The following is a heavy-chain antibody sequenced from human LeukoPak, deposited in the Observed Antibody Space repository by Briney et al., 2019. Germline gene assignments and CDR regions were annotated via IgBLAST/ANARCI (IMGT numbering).Heavy chain of an antibody. Sequence: GGSLRLSCAASGFTFSSYAMHWVRQAPGKGLEWVSGISWNSGSIGYAVSVKGRFTISRDNAKNSLYLQMNSLRAEDTALYYCAKGINIVVVTAFDYWGQGTLVTVSS. D-gene: IGHD2-21*02. CDR1: GFTFSSYA. CDR2: ISWNSGSI. J-gene: IGHJ4*02. V-gene: IGHV3-9*01. CDR3: AKGINIVVVTAFDY.